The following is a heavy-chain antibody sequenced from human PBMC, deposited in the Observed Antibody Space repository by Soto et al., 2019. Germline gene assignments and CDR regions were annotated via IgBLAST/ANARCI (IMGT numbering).Heavy chain of an antibody. D-gene: IGHD2-15*01. Sequence: QVQLQESGPGLVKPSENLSLTCTVSRGSISGYYWGWIRQPPGKEPEWIAYIHSSGDTNYNPSLRSRVIMSVDTYKKQFSLKLNSVTAAATAVYFCARRDVVTTHGAFDYWGQGTLVTVSS. CDR2: IHSSGDT. V-gene: IGHV4-4*08. CDR3: ARRDVVTTHGAFDY. J-gene: IGHJ4*02. CDR1: RGSISGYY.